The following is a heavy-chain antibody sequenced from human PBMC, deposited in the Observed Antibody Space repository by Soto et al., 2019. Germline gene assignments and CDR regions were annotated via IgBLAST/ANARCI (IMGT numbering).Heavy chain of an antibody. CDR3: ARAYYDSAYGMDV. CDR1: GGSFSGYY. J-gene: IGHJ6*02. Sequence: PSETLSLTCAVYGGSFSGYYWSWIRQPPGKGLEWIGEINHSGSTNYNPSLKSRVTISVDTSKNQFSLKLSSVTAAGTAVYYCARAYYDSAYGMDVWGQGTTVTVSS. V-gene: IGHV4-34*01. CDR2: INHSGST. D-gene: IGHD3-3*01.